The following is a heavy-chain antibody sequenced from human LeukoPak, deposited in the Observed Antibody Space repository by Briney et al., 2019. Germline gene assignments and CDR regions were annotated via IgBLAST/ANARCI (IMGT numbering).Heavy chain of an antibody. Sequence: ASVKVSCKASGYTFTNYYMHWVRQAPGQGLEWMGIINPSGGSTHYAHTFQGRVTMTRDTSTNTVFLQLNSLRSEDTAVYYCARVGCSGSSGGEDWGQGALVTVSS. D-gene: IGHD6-6*01. J-gene: IGHJ4*02. CDR2: INPSGGST. CDR1: GYTFTNYY. CDR3: ARVGCSGSSGGED. V-gene: IGHV1-46*01.